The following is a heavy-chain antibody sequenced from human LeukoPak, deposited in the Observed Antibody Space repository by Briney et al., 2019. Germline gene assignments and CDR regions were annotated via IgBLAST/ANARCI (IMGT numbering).Heavy chain of an antibody. V-gene: IGHV4-59*12. CDR3: ARGRGITMIVVVTAGPRFDY. Sequence: SETLSLTCTVSGGSISSYYWSWIRQPPGKGLEWIGYIYYSGSTNYNPSLKSRVTISVDTSKNQFSLKLSSVTAADTAVYYCARGRGITMIVVVTAGPRFDYWGQGTLVTVSS. J-gene: IGHJ4*02. D-gene: IGHD3-22*01. CDR1: GGSISSYY. CDR2: IYYSGST.